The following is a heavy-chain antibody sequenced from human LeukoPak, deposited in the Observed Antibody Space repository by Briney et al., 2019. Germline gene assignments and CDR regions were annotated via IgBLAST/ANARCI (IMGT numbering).Heavy chain of an antibody. CDR3: ARYGSGTSYITNYFDY. V-gene: IGHV3-48*02. CDR2: ISSDSRTI. Sequence: GGSLRLSCAASGFTFSSYSMNWVRQAPGKGLEWVSYISSDSRTIYYADSVKGRFTTSRDNAKNSLYLQMKGLRDEDTAVYYCARYGSGTSYITNYFDYWGQGTLVTVSS. D-gene: IGHD3-10*01. J-gene: IGHJ4*02. CDR1: GFTFSSYS.